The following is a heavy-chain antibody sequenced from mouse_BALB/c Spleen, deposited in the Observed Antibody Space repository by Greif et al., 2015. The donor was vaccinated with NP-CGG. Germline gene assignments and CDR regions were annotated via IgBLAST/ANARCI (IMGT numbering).Heavy chain of an antibody. J-gene: IGHJ4*01. CDR2: ISTYYGNT. CDR1: GYTFTDYA. CDR3: ARGIITTVVEDYYAMDY. V-gene: IGHV1-67*01. Sequence: QVQLQQSGPELVRPGVSVKISCKGSGYTFTDYAMHWVKQSHAKSLEWIGVISTYYGNTNYNQKFKGKATMTVDKSSSTAYMELARLTSEDSAIYYCARGIITTVVEDYYAMDYWGQGTSVTVSS. D-gene: IGHD1-1*01.